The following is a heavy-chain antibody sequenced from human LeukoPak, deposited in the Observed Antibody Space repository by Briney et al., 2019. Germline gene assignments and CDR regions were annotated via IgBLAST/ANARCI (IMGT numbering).Heavy chain of an antibody. Sequence: GGSLRLSCAASGFTFSSYWMSGVRQPPGRGLECVANIKQDGSENCCVDSVKGRFTISRDNAKNSLYLQMNSLRAEDTAVYYCARDRGDGSLDYWGQGTLVTVSS. V-gene: IGHV3-7*01. D-gene: IGHD5-24*01. CDR3: ARDRGDGSLDY. CDR1: GFTFSSYW. CDR2: IKQDGSEN. J-gene: IGHJ4*02.